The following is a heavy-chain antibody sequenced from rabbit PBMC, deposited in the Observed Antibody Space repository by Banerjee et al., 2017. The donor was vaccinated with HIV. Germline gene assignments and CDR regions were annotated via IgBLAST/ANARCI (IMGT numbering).Heavy chain of an antibody. Sequence: QEQLEESGGGLVQPGGSLKLSCKASGFDFSTYGVNWVRQAPGKGLEWIACIYGGSSGSSHYATWAKGRFTISKMPSTTVTLQMTSLTAADTATYFCARYDGGSGYFKLWGQGTLVTVS. CDR1: GFDFSTYG. J-gene: IGHJ4*01. CDR2: IYGGSSGSS. CDR3: ARYDGGSGYFKL. V-gene: IGHV1S45*01. D-gene: IGHD1-1*01.